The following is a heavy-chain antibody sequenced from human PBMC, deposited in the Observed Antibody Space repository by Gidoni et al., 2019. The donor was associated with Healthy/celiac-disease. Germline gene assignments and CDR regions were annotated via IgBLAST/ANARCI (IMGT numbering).Heavy chain of an antibody. CDR2: ISSSSSYI. Sequence: EVQLVESGGGLVKPGGSLRLSCAASGFTFSSYSMNWVRQAPGKGLEWVSSISSSSSYIYYADSLKGRFTISRDNAKNSLYLQMNSLRAEDTAVYYCARDCSSTSCYAGVDYWGQGTLVTVSS. D-gene: IGHD2-2*01. J-gene: IGHJ4*02. CDR3: ARDCSSTSCYAGVDY. V-gene: IGHV3-21*01. CDR1: GFTFSSYS.